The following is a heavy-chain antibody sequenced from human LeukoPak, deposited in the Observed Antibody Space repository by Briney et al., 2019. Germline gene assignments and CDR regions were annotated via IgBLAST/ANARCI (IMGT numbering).Heavy chain of an antibody. J-gene: IGHJ4*02. Sequence: PGGSLRLFCAASGFTVSSNYMSWVRQAPGKGLEWVSVIYSGGSTYYADSVKGRFTISRDNSKNTLYLQMNSLRAEDTAVYYCARVSYQYSSGSYTFDYWGQGTLVTVSS. CDR3: ARVSYQYSSGSYTFDY. CDR2: IYSGGST. V-gene: IGHV3-66*01. D-gene: IGHD6-19*01. CDR1: GFTVSSNY.